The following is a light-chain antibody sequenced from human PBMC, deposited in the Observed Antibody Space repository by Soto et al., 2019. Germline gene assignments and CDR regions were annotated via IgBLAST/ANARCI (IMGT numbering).Light chain of an antibody. CDR2: RAS. V-gene: IGKV3-15*01. CDR1: QSINST. J-gene: IGKJ4*01. CDR3: QQYNNWPRAT. Sequence: EIVMTQSPATLSVSPGERVTLSCRASQSINSTLAWYQQKPGQAPRLLMFRASIRATGFPARFSGSGSGTEFNITISSLQSEDSAIYYCQQYNNWPRATFGGGTKVDIK.